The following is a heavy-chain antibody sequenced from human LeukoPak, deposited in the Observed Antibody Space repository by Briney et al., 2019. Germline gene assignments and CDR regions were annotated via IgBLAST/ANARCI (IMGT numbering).Heavy chain of an antibody. D-gene: IGHD6-19*01. CDR3: ASRGWYTHFQH. CDR2: ISSGSSIM. Sequence: GGSLRFSCVASGFTFGSYSMNWVRQAPGKGLEWVSYISSGSSIMYYADSVKGRFSISRDNAKNSLFLRMDSLRAEDTAVYYCASRGWYTHFQHWGQGTLVTVSS. V-gene: IGHV3-48*01. CDR1: GFTFGSYS. J-gene: IGHJ1*01.